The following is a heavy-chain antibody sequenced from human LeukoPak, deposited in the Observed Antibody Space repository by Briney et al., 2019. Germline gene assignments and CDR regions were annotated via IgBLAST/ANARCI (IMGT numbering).Heavy chain of an antibody. CDR2: IHNSGRT. J-gene: IGHJ4*02. V-gene: IGHV4-59*02. Sequence: SETLSLSCSVSGGSVSSYYWSWIRQSPGKGLEWIGYIHNSGRTNYNPSLKSRVTISVDTSKNQFSLKLSSVTAADTAVYYCARGEGRDLDYWGQGTLVTVSS. D-gene: IGHD3-16*01. CDR1: GGSVSSYY. CDR3: ARGEGRDLDY.